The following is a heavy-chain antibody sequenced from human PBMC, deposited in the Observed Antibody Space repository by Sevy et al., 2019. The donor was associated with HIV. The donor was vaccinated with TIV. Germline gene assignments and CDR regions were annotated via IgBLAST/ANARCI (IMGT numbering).Heavy chain of an antibody. CDR2: IRSKANSYAT. V-gene: IGHV3-73*01. J-gene: IGHJ4*02. CDR1: GFTFSGSA. D-gene: IGHD2-21*01. Sequence: GGSLRLSCAASGFTFSGSAMHWVRQASGKGLEWVGRIRSKANSYATAYAASVKGRFTISRDDSKNTAYLQLNNLRAEDTAMYYCGSWVKAHLDSWGQGTPVTVSS. CDR3: GSWVKAHLDS.